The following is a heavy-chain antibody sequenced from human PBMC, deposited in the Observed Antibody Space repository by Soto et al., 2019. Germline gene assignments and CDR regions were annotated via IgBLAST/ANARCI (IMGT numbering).Heavy chain of an antibody. CDR2: ISAGGST. CDR1: GFTFSDYA. V-gene: IGHV3-23*01. Sequence: GALRLSCTASGFTFSDYAMSWVRQPPGKGLEWVSVISAGGSTYYADSVKGRFTVSRANSKNTLYLQMNSLRAEDTAVYYCANVPIWCSSTSCYTEGFDYWGQGTLIAVSS. CDR3: ANVPIWCSSTSCYTEGFDY. D-gene: IGHD2-2*02. J-gene: IGHJ4*02.